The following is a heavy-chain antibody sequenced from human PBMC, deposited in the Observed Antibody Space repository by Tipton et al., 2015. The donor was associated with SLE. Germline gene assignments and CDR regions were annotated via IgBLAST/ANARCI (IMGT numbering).Heavy chain of an antibody. V-gene: IGHV4-39*01. CDR2: IYYSGRT. Sequence: GLVKPSETLSLTCTVSGASIRTYNYYWGWIRQPPGKGLEWIGNIYYSGRTYYNSSLKSRVAISVDASKNQFSLKLSSVTAADTAVYYCAGYYESGAPWGQGTLVTVSS. D-gene: IGHD3-22*01. CDR1: GASIRTYNYY. J-gene: IGHJ5*02. CDR3: AGYYESGAP.